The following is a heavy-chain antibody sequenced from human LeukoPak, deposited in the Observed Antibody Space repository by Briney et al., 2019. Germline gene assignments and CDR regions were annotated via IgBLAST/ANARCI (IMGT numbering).Heavy chain of an antibody. CDR2: IYYSGST. CDR1: GGSISSSSYY. Sequence: SETLSLTCTVSGGSISSSSYYWGWIRQPLGKGLEWIGSIYYSGSTYYNPSLKSRVTISVDTFRNQFSLKLSSVTAADTAVYYCARHRDSRYCSGGSCYNWFDPWGQGTLVTVSS. D-gene: IGHD2-15*01. J-gene: IGHJ5*02. CDR3: ARHRDSRYCSGGSCYNWFDP. V-gene: IGHV4-39*01.